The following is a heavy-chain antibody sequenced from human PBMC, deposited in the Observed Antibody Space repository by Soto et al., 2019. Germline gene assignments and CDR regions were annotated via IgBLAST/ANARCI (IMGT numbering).Heavy chain of an antibody. CDR2: ITSSSTTI. D-gene: IGHD6-13*01. Sequence: PGGSLRLSCAASGFTFSTYSMNWVRQAPGKGLEWISYITSSSTTIYYADSVKGRFTISRDNAKNSLYLQMNSLREEDTAVYYCARYLGLAGSCDPWGQGTQVNVSS. CDR1: GFTFSTYS. J-gene: IGHJ5*02. CDR3: ARYLGLAGSCDP. V-gene: IGHV3-48*02.